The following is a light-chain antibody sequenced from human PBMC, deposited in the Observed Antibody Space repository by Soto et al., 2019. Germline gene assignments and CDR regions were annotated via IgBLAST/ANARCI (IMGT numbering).Light chain of an antibody. J-gene: IGKJ1*01. V-gene: IGKV2-28*01. CDR1: QSLLHNNGYNY. CDR2: LGS. CDR3: MQTLQTPRT. Sequence: DIVMTQSPLSLPVTPGEPASISCRSSQSLLHNNGYNYLDWYLQTPGQSPQLLIYLGSNRASGVPDRFSGRGSGTDFTLKISRVEAEDVGVYYGMQTLQTPRTVGQGTKVEIK.